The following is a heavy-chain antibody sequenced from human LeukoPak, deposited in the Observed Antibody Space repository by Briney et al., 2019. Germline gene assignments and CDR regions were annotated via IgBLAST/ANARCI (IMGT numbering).Heavy chain of an antibody. CDR1: GGTFSSYA. J-gene: IGHJ1*01. D-gene: IGHD2-2*01. CDR3: ARGVIPANIKYFQY. V-gene: IGHV1-69*13. CDR2: IIPMFGSV. Sequence: GASVKVSCKASGGTFSSYAISWVRQAPRQGPEWMGGIIPMFGSVKYAQKFQGRVTITADESTSTVYMELSSLRSEDTAVYYCARGVIPANIKYFQYWGQGTLVTVSS.